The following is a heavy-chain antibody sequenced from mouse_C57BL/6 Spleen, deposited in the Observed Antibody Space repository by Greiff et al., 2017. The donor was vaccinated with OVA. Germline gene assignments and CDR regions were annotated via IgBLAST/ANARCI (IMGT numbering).Heavy chain of an antibody. CDR2: IHPNSGST. D-gene: IGHD3-2*02. CDR3: ARSTAQATIGY. J-gene: IGHJ2*01. CDR1: GYTFTSYW. V-gene: IGHV1-64*01. Sequence: VQLQQPGAELVKPGASVKLSCKASGYTFTSYWMHWVKQRPGQGLEWIGMIHPNSGSTNYNEKFKSKATLTVDKSSSTAYMQLSSLTSEDSAVYYCARSTAQATIGYWGQGTTLTVSS.